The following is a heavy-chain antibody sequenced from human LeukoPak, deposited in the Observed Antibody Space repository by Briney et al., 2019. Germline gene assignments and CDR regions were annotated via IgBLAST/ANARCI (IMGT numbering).Heavy chain of an antibody. J-gene: IGHJ5*02. CDR1: GGTFSSYA. V-gene: IGHV1-69*13. D-gene: IGHD3-9*01. CDR3: AREHRELRYFDWLPTGNWFDP. CDR2: IIPIFGTA. Sequence: SVKVSCKASGGTFSSYAISWVRQAPGQGLEWMGGIIPIFGTANYAQKFQGRVTITADESTSTAYMELSSLRSEDTAVYYCAREHRELRYFDWLPTGNWFDPWGQGTLVTVSS.